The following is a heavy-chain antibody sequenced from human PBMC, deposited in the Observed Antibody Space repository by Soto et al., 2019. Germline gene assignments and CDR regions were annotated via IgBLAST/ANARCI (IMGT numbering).Heavy chain of an antibody. D-gene: IGHD3-10*01. CDR2: IKQDGSEK. CDR1: GFTFSTYW. CDR3: ARETYYYGS. Sequence: PGGSLRLSCAASGFTFSTYWMSWVRQAPGKGLEWVASIKQDGSEKYYVDSVNGRFTISRDSAKNSLYLQMDSLRAGDTAVYYCARETYYYGSWGQGTLVTVSS. V-gene: IGHV3-7*01. J-gene: IGHJ4*02.